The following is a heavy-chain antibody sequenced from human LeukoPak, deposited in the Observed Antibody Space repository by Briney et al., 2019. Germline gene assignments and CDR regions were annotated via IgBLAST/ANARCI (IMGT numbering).Heavy chain of an antibody. Sequence: SETLSLTCSVSGGSITTYFWTWIRQPPGKGLEWIGYIYYTGSTNYNPSLKSRVTMSVDSSKNQISLKLTSVTAADTAVYYCAKESWRDQLPFCFDWWGQGTLVTVSS. D-gene: IGHD2-2*01. CDR3: AKESWRDQLPFCFDW. CDR2: IYYTGST. V-gene: IGHV4-59*01. J-gene: IGHJ4*02. CDR1: GGSITTYF.